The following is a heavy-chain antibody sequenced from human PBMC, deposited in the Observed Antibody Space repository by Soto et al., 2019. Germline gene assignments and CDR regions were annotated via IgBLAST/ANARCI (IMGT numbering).Heavy chain of an antibody. CDR1: GYSFTAYW. J-gene: IGHJ3*02. D-gene: IGHD3-22*01. V-gene: IGHV5-51*01. CDR2: IYPGDSDT. Sequence: PGESLKISCKGSGYSFTAYWIGWVRQMPGRGLEWMGIIYPGDSDTRYSPSFQGQVTISADKPISTAYLQWSSLKASDTAMYYCARTYYYDTSGPGSNVDIWGQGTMVTVSS. CDR3: ARTYYYDTSGPGSNVDI.